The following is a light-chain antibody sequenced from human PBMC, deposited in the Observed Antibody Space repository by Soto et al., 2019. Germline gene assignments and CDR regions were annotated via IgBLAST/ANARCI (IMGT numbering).Light chain of an antibody. Sequence: EIVMTQSPATLSVSPGERATLSCRASQSVSSNLAWYQQKPGQAPRLLIYGASIRATGIPSRFSGSGSGTDFTFTISSLQPEDIATYHCQQYDNRLTFGGGTKV. V-gene: IGKV3D-15*01. CDR3: QQYDNRLT. CDR1: QSVSSN. CDR2: GAS. J-gene: IGKJ4*01.